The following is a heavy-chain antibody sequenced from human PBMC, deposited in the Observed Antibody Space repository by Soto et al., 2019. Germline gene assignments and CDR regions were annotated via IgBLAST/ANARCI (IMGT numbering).Heavy chain of an antibody. V-gene: IGHV4-4*02. D-gene: IGHD2-15*01. CDR2: IYHSGST. J-gene: IGHJ6*02. CDR1: GGSISISNW. CDR3: ARAGRGYCSGGSCYSGLHGMDV. Sequence: SDTLSLTCAVSGGSISISNWWSWVRQPPGKGLEWIGEIYHSGSTNYNPSLKSRVTISVDKSKNQFSLKLSSVTAADTAVYYCARAGRGYCSGGSCYSGLHGMDVWGQGTTVTVSS.